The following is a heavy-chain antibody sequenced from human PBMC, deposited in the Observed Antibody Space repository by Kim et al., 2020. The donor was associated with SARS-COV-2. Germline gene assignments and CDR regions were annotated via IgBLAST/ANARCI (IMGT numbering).Heavy chain of an antibody. CDR2: IWYDGSNK. CDR1: GFTFSSYG. CDR3: AKDTSIVGATDPFDY. J-gene: IGHJ4*02. D-gene: IGHD1-26*01. Sequence: GGSLRLSCAASGFTFSSYGMHWVRQAPGKGLEWVAVIWYDGSNKYYADSVKGRFTISRDNSKNTLYLQMNSLRAEDTAVYYCAKDTSIVGATDPFDYWGQGTLVTVSS. V-gene: IGHV3-33*06.